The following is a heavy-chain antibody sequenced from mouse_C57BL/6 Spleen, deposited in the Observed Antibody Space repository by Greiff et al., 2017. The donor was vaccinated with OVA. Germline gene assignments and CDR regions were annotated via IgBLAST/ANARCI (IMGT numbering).Heavy chain of an antibody. CDR2: INPNNGGT. J-gene: IGHJ4*01. CDR3: ARSPCSAMDY. V-gene: IGHV1-26*01. CDR1: GYTFTDYY. Sequence: EVQLQQSGPELVKPGASVKISCKASGYTFTDYYMNWVKQSHGKSLEWIGDINPNNGGTSYNQKFKGKATLTVDKSSSTAYMELRSLTSEDSAVYYWARSPCSAMDYWGQGTSVTVSS.